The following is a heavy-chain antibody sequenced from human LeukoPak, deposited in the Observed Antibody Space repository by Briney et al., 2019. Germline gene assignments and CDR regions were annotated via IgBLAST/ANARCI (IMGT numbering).Heavy chain of an antibody. CDR2: INHSGST. CDR3: ARHTPPISMVRGVFDY. CDR1: GGSFSGYY. D-gene: IGHD3-10*01. J-gene: IGHJ4*02. Sequence: SETLSLTCAVYGGSFSGYYWSWIRQPPGKGLEWIGEINHSGSTNYNPSLKSRVTISVDTSKNQFSLKLSSVTAADTAVYYCARHTPPISMVRGVFDYWGQGTLVTVSS. V-gene: IGHV4-34*01.